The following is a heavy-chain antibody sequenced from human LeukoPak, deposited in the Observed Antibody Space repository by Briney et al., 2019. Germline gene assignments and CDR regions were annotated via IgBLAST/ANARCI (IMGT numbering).Heavy chain of an antibody. Sequence: SETLSLTCTVSGGSISSSSYYWGWIRQPPGKGLEWIGSIYYSGSTYYNPSLKSRVTISVDTSKSQFSLKLSSVTAADTAEYYCARHVEIAVAGPIDYWGQGTLVTVSS. CDR3: ARHVEIAVAGPIDY. CDR2: IYYSGST. D-gene: IGHD6-19*01. CDR1: GGSISSSSYY. J-gene: IGHJ4*02. V-gene: IGHV4-39*01.